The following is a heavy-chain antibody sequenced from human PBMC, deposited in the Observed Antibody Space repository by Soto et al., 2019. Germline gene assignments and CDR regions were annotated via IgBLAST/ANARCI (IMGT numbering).Heavy chain of an antibody. D-gene: IGHD2-21*01. CDR1: GGSINYSY. Sequence: SETLSLTCTVSGGSINYSYWSWIRQPPGKGLEWIGYIFYSGSTSYSPSLKSRVTISVDTSKNQFSLKMTSVTAADTAVYYCATLPPRIVVTLLPIPSWGQGIQVTVS. V-gene: IGHV4-59*01. CDR3: ATLPPRIVVTLLPIPS. J-gene: IGHJ5*02. CDR2: IFYSGST.